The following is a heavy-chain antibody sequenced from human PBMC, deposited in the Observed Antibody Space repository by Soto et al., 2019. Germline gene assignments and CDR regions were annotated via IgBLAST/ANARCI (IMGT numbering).Heavy chain of an antibody. Sequence: QITLKESGPTLVTPTQTLTLTCSFSGFSLTTYGVGVGWVRQPPGTALAWLAFTYWDDDKRYNPSLKSRFSTTMDTSKNRVVLTETNVDPADTATYFCSDRVTLMSTWIFGAFDVWGQGTLVTVAS. J-gene: IGHJ3*01. D-gene: IGHD3-3*01. CDR3: SDRVTLMSTWIFGAFDV. CDR1: GFSLTTYGVG. CDR2: TYWDDDK. V-gene: IGHV2-5*02.